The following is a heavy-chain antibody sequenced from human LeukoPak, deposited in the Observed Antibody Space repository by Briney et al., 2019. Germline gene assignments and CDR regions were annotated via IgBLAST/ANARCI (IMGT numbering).Heavy chain of an antibody. Sequence: GGSLRLSCAASGFTFTKYWMTWVRQAPGKGLEWVGNIKQDGSDKNYMDSVKGRFAISRDNTKNSVYLQMSSLRAEDTAVYYCARDPSGLDAFDIWGQGTMVTVSS. CDR3: ARDPSGLDAFDI. D-gene: IGHD6-19*01. J-gene: IGHJ3*02. CDR1: GFTFTKYW. V-gene: IGHV3-7*01. CDR2: IKQDGSDK.